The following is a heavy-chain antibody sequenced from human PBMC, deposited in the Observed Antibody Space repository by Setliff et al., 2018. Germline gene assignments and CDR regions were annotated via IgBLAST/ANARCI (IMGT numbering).Heavy chain of an antibody. CDR3: AKDRGGRNYDDSSGYSDAFDI. V-gene: IGHV1-3*01. J-gene: IGHJ3*02. Sequence: GASEKVSCKASGYTFTNYAMHWVRQAPGQRRAWMGWINVGNGNTKYSQKCQGRVPMTRDTSTITVYMELSRLRDEDTALYYCAKDRGGRNYDDSSGYSDAFDIWGQGTMVTVSS. D-gene: IGHD3-22*01. CDR1: GYTFTNYA. CDR2: INVGNGNT.